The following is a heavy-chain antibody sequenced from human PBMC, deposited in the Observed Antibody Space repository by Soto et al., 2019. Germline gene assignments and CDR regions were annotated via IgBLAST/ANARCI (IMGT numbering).Heavy chain of an antibody. D-gene: IGHD1-1*01. V-gene: IGHV1-3*01. J-gene: IGHJ6*02. CDR1: GYTFTSYA. CDR3: ARTLERLYYYCGMDV. Sequence: QVQLVQSGAEVKKPGASVKVSCKASGYTFTSYAMHWVRQAPGQRLEWMGWINAGNGNTKYSQKFQGRVTITRDTSASTAYRELSSLRSEDTAVYYCARTLERLYYYCGMDVWGQGTTVTVSS. CDR2: INAGNGNT.